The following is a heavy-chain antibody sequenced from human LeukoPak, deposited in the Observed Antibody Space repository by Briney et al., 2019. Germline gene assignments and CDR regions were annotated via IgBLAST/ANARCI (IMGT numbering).Heavy chain of an antibody. Sequence: PSETLSLTCTVSGGSISSGGYYWSWIRQHPGKGLEWIGEIDHSGSTNYNPSLKSRVTISVDTSKSQFSLQLSSVTAADTAVYYCARNFPYSKLDYWGQGTLVTVSS. D-gene: IGHD6-13*01. CDR2: IDHSGST. V-gene: IGHV4-39*07. CDR1: GGSISSGGYY. CDR3: ARNFPYSKLDY. J-gene: IGHJ4*02.